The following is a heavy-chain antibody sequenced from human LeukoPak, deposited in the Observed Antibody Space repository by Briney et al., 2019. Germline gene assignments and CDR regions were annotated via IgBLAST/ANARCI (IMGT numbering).Heavy chain of an antibody. V-gene: IGHV3-48*03. J-gene: IGHJ4*02. D-gene: IGHD3-22*01. Sequence: GGSLRLSCAASGFTFSSYEMNWVRQAPGKGLEWVSYISRSGSTEYYADSVKGRFTISRDNAKNSLYLQMNSLRAEGTAVYYCAREKFNDNSGFDCWGQGTLVTVSS. CDR1: GFTFSSYE. CDR2: ISRSGSTE. CDR3: AREKFNDNSGFDC.